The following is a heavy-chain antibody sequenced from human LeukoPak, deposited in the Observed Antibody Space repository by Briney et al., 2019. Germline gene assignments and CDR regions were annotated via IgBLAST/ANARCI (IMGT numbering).Heavy chain of an antibody. J-gene: IGHJ4*02. V-gene: IGHV4-39*07. D-gene: IGHD3-22*01. Sequence: SETLSLTCTVSGDSISSSSYYWGWIRQPPGKGLEWIGSIYYSGNTYYNPSLKSRVTISVDTSKNQFSLKLSSVTAADTAVYYCARIREDNSGYYYIDYWGQGTLVTVSS. CDR2: IYYSGNT. CDR3: ARIREDNSGYYYIDY. CDR1: GDSISSSSYY.